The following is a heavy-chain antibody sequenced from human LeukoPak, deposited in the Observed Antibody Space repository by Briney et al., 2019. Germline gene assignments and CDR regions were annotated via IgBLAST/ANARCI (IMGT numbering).Heavy chain of an antibody. Sequence: GGSLRLSCAASGFTFSSYEMNWVRQAPGKGLEWVSYISSSGGVTHYGDPVKGRFSISRDSAKNSLYLQMNSLRAEDTAVYYCARSSPGGVAFDIWGQGTVVTVSS. CDR1: GFTFSSYE. V-gene: IGHV3-48*03. CDR2: ISSSGGVT. J-gene: IGHJ3*02. D-gene: IGHD3-10*01. CDR3: ARSSPGGVAFDI.